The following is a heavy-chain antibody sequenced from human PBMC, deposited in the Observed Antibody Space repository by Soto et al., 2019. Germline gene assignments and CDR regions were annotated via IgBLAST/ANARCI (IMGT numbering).Heavy chain of an antibody. CDR2: IYPGDSDT. CDR3: ASLGYCSGGSCYGFDY. CDR1: GYSFTSYW. J-gene: IGHJ4*02. V-gene: IGHV5-51*01. D-gene: IGHD2-15*01. Sequence: GESLKISCKGSGYSFTSYWIGWVRQMPGKGLEWMGIIYPGDSDTRYSPSFQGQVTISADKSISTAYLQWSSLKASDTAMYYCASLGYCSGGSCYGFDYWGQGTLVTVSS.